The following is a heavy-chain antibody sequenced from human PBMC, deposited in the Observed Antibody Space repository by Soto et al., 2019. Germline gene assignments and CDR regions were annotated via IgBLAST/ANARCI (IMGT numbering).Heavy chain of an antibody. J-gene: IGHJ5*02. CDR1: GGSISSHNYF. CDR2: VHYSGNT. Sequence: SETLSLTCTVSGGSISSHNYFWGWIRQPPGKGLEWIGRVHYSGNTYYNPSLKSPVTISVDTTKNQFSLRLTSVTAADTGVYYCARQGKQLIRGWFDPWGQGTLVTVSS. V-gene: IGHV4-39*01. D-gene: IGHD6-13*01. CDR3: ARQGKQLIRGWFDP.